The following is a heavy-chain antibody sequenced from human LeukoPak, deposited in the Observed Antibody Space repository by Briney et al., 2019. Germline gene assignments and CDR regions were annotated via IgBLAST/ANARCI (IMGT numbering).Heavy chain of an antibody. Sequence: GGSLRLSCAASGFAFNNFGMHWVRQAPGKGLEWVSFTQDDGNNKYYADSVKGRFTMSRDNSKNTLYLQMNSLRAEDTAVYYCAKDRSGSGSYYPDYWGQGTLVTVSS. CDR2: TQDDGNNK. D-gene: IGHD3-10*01. CDR1: GFAFNNFG. J-gene: IGHJ4*02. V-gene: IGHV3-30*02. CDR3: AKDRSGSGSYYPDY.